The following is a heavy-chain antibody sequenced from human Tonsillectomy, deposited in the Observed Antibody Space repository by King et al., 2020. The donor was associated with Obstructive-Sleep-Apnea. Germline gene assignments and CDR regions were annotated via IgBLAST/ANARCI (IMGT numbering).Heavy chain of an antibody. V-gene: IGHV3-30*18. J-gene: IGHJ4*02. Sequence: VQLVQSGGGVVQPGRSLRLSCAASGFTFSSSGLHWVRQAPGKGLEWVAVISYAGSNKYYADSVKGRFTISRDNSKNTLYLQMNSLRAEDTAVYYCAKGASGYGDFDYWGQGTLVTVSS. CDR3: AKGASGYGDFDY. CDR2: ISYAGSNK. CDR1: GFTFSSSG. D-gene: IGHD5-12*01.